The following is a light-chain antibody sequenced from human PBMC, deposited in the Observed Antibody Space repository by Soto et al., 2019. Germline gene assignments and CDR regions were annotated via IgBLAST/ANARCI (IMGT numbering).Light chain of an antibody. J-gene: IGKJ5*01. CDR3: QQYNSPPIT. Sequence: DIQVTQSPSTLSASVGDRVTITCRASQSISSWLAWYQHKPGKAPKLLLYKASSLETGVPSRFSGSGSGTEFTLTISSLQPDDFAPYYCQQYNSPPITFGQGTRLEIK. CDR2: KAS. CDR1: QSISSW. V-gene: IGKV1-5*03.